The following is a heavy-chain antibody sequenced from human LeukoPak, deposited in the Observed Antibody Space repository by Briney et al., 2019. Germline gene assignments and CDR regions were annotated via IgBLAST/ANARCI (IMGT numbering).Heavy chain of an antibody. CDR1: GVSINNYY. V-gene: IGHV4-59*01. CDR3: VRMDYDSSGLNWYFAL. Sequence: SETLSLTCSVSGVSINNYYWSWIRQPPGQGLEWIGYIYYSGSTNYNPSLKSRVTISVDTSKNQFSLKLSSVTAADTAVYYCVRMDYDSSGLNWYFALWGRGTLVTVSS. D-gene: IGHD3-22*01. J-gene: IGHJ2*01. CDR2: IYYSGST.